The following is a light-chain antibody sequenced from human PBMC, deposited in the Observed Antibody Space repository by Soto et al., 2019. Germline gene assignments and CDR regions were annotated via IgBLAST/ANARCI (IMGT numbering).Light chain of an antibody. CDR1: SSDVGGYNY. V-gene: IGLV2-14*01. CDR2: EVS. J-gene: IGLJ3*02. CDR3: TSYTTSSTWV. Sequence: QSALTQPASVSGSPGQSITISCTGTSSDVGGYNYVSWYQQHPGKAPKLMVYEVSYRPSGVSNRFSGSKSDNTASLTLSGLQAEDEADYYCTSYTTSSTWVFGGGTKLTVL.